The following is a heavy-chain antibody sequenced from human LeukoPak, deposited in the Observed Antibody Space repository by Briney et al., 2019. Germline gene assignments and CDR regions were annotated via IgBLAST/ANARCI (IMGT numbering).Heavy chain of an antibody. CDR1: GGSISSYY. Sequence: SETLSLTCTVSGGSISSYYWSWIRQPPGKGLEWIGYTYYSGSTNYNPSLKSRVTISVDTSKNQFSLKLSSVTAADTAVYYCARDLTGLDYWGQGTLVTVSS. CDR2: TYYSGST. D-gene: IGHD3-9*01. CDR3: ARDLTGLDY. J-gene: IGHJ4*02. V-gene: IGHV4-59*01.